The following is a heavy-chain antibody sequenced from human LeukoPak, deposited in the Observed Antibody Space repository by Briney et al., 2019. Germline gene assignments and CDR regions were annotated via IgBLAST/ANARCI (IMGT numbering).Heavy chain of an antibody. Sequence: GGSLRLSCAASGFTFSSYSMNWVRQAPVKGLEWVSSISSSSSYIYYADSVKGRFTISRDNAKNSLYLQMNSLRAEDTAVYYCARPSSGYAPFDYWGQGTLVTVSS. V-gene: IGHV3-21*01. CDR1: GFTFSSYS. CDR2: ISSSSSYI. CDR3: ARPSSGYAPFDY. D-gene: IGHD5-12*01. J-gene: IGHJ4*02.